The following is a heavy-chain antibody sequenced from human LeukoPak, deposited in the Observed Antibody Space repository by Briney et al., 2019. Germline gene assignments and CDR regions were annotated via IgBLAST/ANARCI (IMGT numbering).Heavy chain of an antibody. J-gene: IGHJ4*02. Sequence: GGSLRLSCSASGFVFSIYTMYWVRQAPGKGPEYVSTISGSGNGFSIYYADSVKGRFTISRDDSKSILYLQMNGLRSGDTAVYYCVKDFGRVRGTPDSWGQGTLVTVSS. CDR2: ISGSGNGFSI. CDR1: GFVFSIYT. D-gene: IGHD3-16*01. CDR3: VKDFGRVRGTPDS. V-gene: IGHV3-64D*06.